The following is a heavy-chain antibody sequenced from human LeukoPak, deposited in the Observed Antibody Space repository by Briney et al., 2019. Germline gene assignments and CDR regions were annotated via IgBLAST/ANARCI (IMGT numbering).Heavy chain of an antibody. J-gene: IGHJ3*02. CDR1: GFTFSSYW. V-gene: IGHV3-7*03. D-gene: IGHD2-15*01. Sequence: GGSLRLSCAASGFTFSSYWMSWVRQAPGKGLEWVANIKQDGSEKYQVDSVKGRFTISRDNAKNSLYLQMNSLRAEDMALYYCAKDVGGPLADAFDIWGQGTMVTVSS. CDR3: AKDVGGPLADAFDI. CDR2: IKQDGSEK.